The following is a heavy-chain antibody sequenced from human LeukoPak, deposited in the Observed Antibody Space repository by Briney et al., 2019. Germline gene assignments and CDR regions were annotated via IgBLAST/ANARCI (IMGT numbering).Heavy chain of an antibody. CDR1: GGSISSYY. V-gene: IGHV4-59*01. J-gene: IGHJ5*02. D-gene: IGHD3-22*01. Sequence: SETLSLTCTVSGGSISSYYWSWIRQPPGKGLEWIGYIYYSGSTNYNPSLKSRVTISVDTSKNQFSLKLSSVTAADTAVYYCARLAWLRGWFDPWGQGTLVTVSS. CDR2: IYYSGST. CDR3: ARLAWLRGWFDP.